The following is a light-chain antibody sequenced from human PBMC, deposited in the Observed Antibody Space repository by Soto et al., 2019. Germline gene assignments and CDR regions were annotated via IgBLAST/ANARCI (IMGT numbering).Light chain of an antibody. CDR3: QESYSTPMYT. J-gene: IGKJ2*01. Sequence: DIQMTQSPSSLSASVGDRVTITCRASQNIHTFLNWYQQKPGKAPKLLIYAAYILHSGVPSRFSGSGSGTDFTLTISSLRPEDFATYYCQESYSTPMYTFGQGTKLEI. CDR1: QNIHTF. CDR2: AAY. V-gene: IGKV1-39*01.